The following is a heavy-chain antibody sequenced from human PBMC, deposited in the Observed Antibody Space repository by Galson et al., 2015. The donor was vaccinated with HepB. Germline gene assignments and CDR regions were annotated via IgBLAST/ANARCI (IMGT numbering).Heavy chain of an antibody. CDR2: ISYDGSNK. D-gene: IGHD5-12*01. Sequence: SLRLSCAASGFTFSSYAMHWVRQAPGKGLEWVAVISYDGSNKYYADSVKGRFTISRDNSKNTLYLQMNSLRAEDTAVYYCARSPGYSGYPSIDYWGQGTLVTVSS. CDR1: GFTFSSYA. J-gene: IGHJ4*02. CDR3: ARSPGYSGYPSIDY. V-gene: IGHV3-30*04.